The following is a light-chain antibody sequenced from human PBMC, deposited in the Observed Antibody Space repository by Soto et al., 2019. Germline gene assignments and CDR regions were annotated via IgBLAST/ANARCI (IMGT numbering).Light chain of an antibody. CDR3: QQYNDWPRT. Sequence: EIVMTQSPATLSVSPGERATLSCRASQSINSYLAWYQQKPGQAPRLFMYDASTRATGYPARFSGSGSGTEFTLTISSLQSEDFAVYYCQQYNDWPRTFGQGTKVEIK. CDR2: DAS. CDR1: QSINSY. V-gene: IGKV3-15*01. J-gene: IGKJ1*01.